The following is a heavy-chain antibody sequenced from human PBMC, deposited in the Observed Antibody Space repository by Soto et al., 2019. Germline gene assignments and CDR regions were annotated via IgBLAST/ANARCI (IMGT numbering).Heavy chain of an antibody. V-gene: IGHV1-69*18. CDR2: IIPFIGTA. D-gene: IGHD4-4*01. Sequence: QVQLVQSGAEVKKPGSLVTVSCKASGGTFSSYAISWVRQAPGQGLEWMGRIIPFIGTANYAQKFQGRVTITADEATSTAYMELTSLRSEDTAVDYGARVVMTTGPASYYYGMDVWGQGTTVTVSS. CDR1: GGTFSSYA. CDR3: ARVVMTTGPASYYYGMDV. J-gene: IGHJ6*02.